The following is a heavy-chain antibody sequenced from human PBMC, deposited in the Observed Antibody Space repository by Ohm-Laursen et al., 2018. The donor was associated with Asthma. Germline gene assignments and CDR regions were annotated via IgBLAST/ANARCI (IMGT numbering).Heavy chain of an antibody. V-gene: IGHV1-69*13. D-gene: IGHD3-9*01. CDR3: ARQTLKNSLNPYYFDS. CDR2: IILISGPA. Sequence: SVKVSRKVSGGTFSSYAITWARQHPGQGLEWLGGIILISGPAHYPQDFQGRVTISADGSTRTAYMELSSLTSEDTAVYYCARQTLKNSLNPYYFDSWGQGTLVTVSS. CDR1: GGTFSSYA. J-gene: IGHJ4*02.